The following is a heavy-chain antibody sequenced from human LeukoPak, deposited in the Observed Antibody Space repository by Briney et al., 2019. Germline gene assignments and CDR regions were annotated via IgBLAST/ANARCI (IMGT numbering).Heavy chain of an antibody. CDR1: GGTFSSYA. CDR2: IIPILGIA. D-gene: IGHD6-13*01. V-gene: IGHV1-69*04. CDR3: ARVAAAGTQAWFDH. J-gene: IGHJ5*02. Sequence: SVKVSCKASGGTFSSYAISWVRQAPGQGLEWMGRIIPILGIANYAQKFRGRVTITADKSTSTDYMELSSLRSEDTAVYYCARVAAAGTQAWFDHWGQGTLVTVSS.